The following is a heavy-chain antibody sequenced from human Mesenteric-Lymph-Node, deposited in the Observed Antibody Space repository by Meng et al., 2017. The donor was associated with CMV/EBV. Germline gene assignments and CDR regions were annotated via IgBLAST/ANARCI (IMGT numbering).Heavy chain of an antibody. CDR1: GYSLTSYY. D-gene: IGHD1-7*01. J-gene: IGHJ4*02. V-gene: IGHV1-46*01. CDR2: INPTDGTT. CDR3: ATLTGTMADY. Sequence: VSCQASGYSLTSYYMHWGRQAPGQGIQWMGLINPTDGTTTYAQAFQGRVTVTRDPSTSTVYMEVNTLRSEDTAVYYCATLTGTMADYWGQGTLVTVSS.